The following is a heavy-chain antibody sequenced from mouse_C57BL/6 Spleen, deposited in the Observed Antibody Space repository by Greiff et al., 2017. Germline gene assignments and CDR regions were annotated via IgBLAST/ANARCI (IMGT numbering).Heavy chain of an antibody. CDR2: INPSNGGT. CDR1: GYTFTSYW. J-gene: IGHJ1*03. CDR3: VRKGPLYYGSSYVAYFDV. V-gene: IGHV1-53*01. Sequence: VQLQQSGTELVKPGASVKLSCKASGYTFTSYWMHWVKQRPGQGLEWIGNINPSNGGTNYNEKFKSQATLTVDKSSSTAYMQLSSLTSEDSAVYYCVRKGPLYYGSSYVAYFDVWGTGTTVTVSS. D-gene: IGHD1-1*01.